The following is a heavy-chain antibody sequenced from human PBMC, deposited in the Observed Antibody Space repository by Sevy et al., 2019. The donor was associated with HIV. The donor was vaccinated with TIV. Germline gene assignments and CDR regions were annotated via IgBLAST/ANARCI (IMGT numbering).Heavy chain of an antibody. CDR3: ARRTNSAALDY. J-gene: IGHJ4*02. V-gene: IGHV3-7*01. D-gene: IGHD2-2*01. Sequence: GGSLSLSCAVSGFSFRSSWTSWVRQPPGKGLEWVGNIKQDGGAAYYVNSVKGRFAIARDNSKNSLFLQMNSLKAEDTAVYYCARRTNSAALDYWGQGTPVTVSS. CDR1: GFSFRSSW. CDR2: IKQDGGAA.